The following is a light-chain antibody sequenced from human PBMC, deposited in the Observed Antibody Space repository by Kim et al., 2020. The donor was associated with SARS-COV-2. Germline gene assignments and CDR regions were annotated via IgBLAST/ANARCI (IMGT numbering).Light chain of an antibody. CDR2: DDP. CDR3: QQYDNLPRS. J-gene: IGKJ2*03. Sequence: VGARVTIPCQASQDISNYSHWYQQKPGKAPKLLSYDDPKLETGVPSRLSGSGSGTAFTFTISRLQPEDIATYYCQQYDNLPRSFGQGTKLAIK. V-gene: IGKV1-33*01. CDR1: QDISNY.